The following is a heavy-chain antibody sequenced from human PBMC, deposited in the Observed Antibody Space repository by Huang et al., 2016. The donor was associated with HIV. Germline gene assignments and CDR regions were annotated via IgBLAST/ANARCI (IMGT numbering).Heavy chain of an antibody. V-gene: IGHV1-3*01. CDR1: GYSFTTYA. CDR3: AREFVIFGAPLWPAY. D-gene: IGHD2-21*01. J-gene: IGHJ4*02. CDR2: INPGKGNT. Sequence: VQLVQSGAEVKKPGASVKVSCTASGYSFTTYALHWVRQAPGHRLEWMGCINPGKGNTNYSQKFQGRVTITRDTAASTVYMEVSSLTFEDTAVYYCAREFVIFGAPLWPAYWGQGTLISVSS.